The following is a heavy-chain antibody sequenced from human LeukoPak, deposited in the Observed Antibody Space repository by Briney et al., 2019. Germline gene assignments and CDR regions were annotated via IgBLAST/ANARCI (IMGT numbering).Heavy chain of an antibody. CDR2: ISSSSSYT. J-gene: IGHJ4*02. D-gene: IGHD4-23*01. CDR3: ARDTYGGIHY. Sequence: GGSLRLSCAASGFTFSDYYMSWIRQAPGKGLDGVSYISSSSSYTNYADSVKGRFTISRDNAKNSLYLQMNSLRAEDTAVYYCARDTYGGIHYWGQGTLVTVSS. CDR1: GFTFSDYY. V-gene: IGHV3-11*05.